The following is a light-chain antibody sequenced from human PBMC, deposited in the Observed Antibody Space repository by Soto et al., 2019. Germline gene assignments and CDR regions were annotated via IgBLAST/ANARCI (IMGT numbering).Light chain of an antibody. J-gene: IGKJ4*01. CDR2: GAS. CDR3: HQYNNWPVT. CDR1: QSVSTN. Sequence: EIVMTQSPATLSVSPGERATLSCRASQSVSTNLAWYQQKPGQAPRLLIYGASTRATVVPARFSGSGSGTEFTLTFSSLQSEVFAVYFCHQYNNWPVTFGGGTKVEIK. V-gene: IGKV3-15*01.